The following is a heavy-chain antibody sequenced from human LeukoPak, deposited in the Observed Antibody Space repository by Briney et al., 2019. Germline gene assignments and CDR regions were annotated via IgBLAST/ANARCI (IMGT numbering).Heavy chain of an antibody. D-gene: IGHD6-13*01. Sequence: KTGGSLRLSCAASGFSFSNYVMSWVRQTPGKGLEWVSVISTSGAGTYYAESVKGRFTISRDNSENTVYLQMNSLRAEDTAVNHCAKDRLDGAAAEYWGQGTLVTVSS. V-gene: IGHV3-23*01. CDR3: AKDRLDGAAAEY. CDR1: GFSFSNYV. CDR2: ISTSGAGT. J-gene: IGHJ4*02.